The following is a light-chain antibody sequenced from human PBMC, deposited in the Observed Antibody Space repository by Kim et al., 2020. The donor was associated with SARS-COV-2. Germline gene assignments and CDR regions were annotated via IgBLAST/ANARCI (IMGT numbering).Light chain of an antibody. CDR2: KIS. J-gene: IGKJ2*01. CDR3: LQGTHWPYT. Sequence: DVVMTQSPLSLPVTLGQPASISCRSSQSLAHSNGDTYLNWLQQRPGQSPRRLLYKISNRDSGVPDRFSGSGSGTDFTLKISRVEAEDVGVYYCLQGTHWPYTFGQGTKLEI. CDR1: QSLAHSNGDTY. V-gene: IGKV2-30*02.